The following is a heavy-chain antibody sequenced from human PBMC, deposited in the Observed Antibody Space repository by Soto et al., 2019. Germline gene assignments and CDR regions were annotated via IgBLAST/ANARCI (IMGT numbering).Heavy chain of an antibody. D-gene: IGHD3-10*01. CDR1: GFTFSSYW. V-gene: IGHV3-74*01. J-gene: IGHJ4*02. CDR3: TRAGSYRSDY. Sequence: EVQLVESGGGLVQPGGSLRLSCAASGFTFSSYWLHWVRQAPGKGLEWVSHINTDGTSTSYADSLKGRFTISRDNAKNTLYLQMNSLRAEDTAVYYCTRAGSYRSDYWGQGTLVTVSS. CDR2: INTDGTST.